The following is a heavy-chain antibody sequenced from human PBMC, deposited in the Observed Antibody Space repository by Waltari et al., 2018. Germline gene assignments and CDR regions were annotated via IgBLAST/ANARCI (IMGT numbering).Heavy chain of an antibody. CDR1: VFTVSVTW. CDR3: ARGADL. J-gene: IGHJ4*02. D-gene: IGHD3-3*01. Sequence: EVQLVESGGGLVQPGGSLRLSCAASVFTVSVTWLHWVRQVPGKGLVWVSRISGDGSTINYADSVKGRFTISRDTAKNTLYLQMNSLRAEDTAVYYCARGADLRGQGILVTVSS. CDR2: ISGDGSTI. V-gene: IGHV3-74*01.